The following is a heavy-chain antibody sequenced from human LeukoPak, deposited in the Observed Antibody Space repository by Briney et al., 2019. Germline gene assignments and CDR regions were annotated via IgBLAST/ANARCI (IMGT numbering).Heavy chain of an antibody. D-gene: IGHD2-15*01. Sequence: GESLKISCKGSGYSFTSYWIGWVRQMPGKGLEWMGIIYPGDSDTRYSPSFQGQVTISADKSISTAYLQWSSLKASDTAMYYCARLWRPRGMVVVVAAITASIDYWGQGTLVTVSS. CDR3: ARLWRPRGMVVVVAAITASIDY. V-gene: IGHV5-51*01. CDR2: IYPGDSDT. J-gene: IGHJ4*02. CDR1: GYSFTSYW.